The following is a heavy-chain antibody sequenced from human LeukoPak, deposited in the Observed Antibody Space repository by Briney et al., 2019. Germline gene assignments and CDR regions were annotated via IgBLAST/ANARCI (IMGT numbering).Heavy chain of an antibody. CDR3: AREAAAGTGDAFDI. Sequence: SETLSLTCTVSGGSISSSSYYWGWIRQPPGKGLECIGSIYYSGSTYYNPSLKSRVTISVDTSKNQFSLQLNSVTPEDTAVYYCAREAAAGTGDAFDIWGQGTMVTVSS. CDR1: GGSISSSSYY. J-gene: IGHJ3*02. CDR2: IYYSGST. V-gene: IGHV4-39*07. D-gene: IGHD6-13*01.